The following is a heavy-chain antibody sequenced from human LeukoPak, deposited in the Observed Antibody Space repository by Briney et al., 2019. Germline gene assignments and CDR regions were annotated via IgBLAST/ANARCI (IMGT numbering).Heavy chain of an antibody. CDR2: ISGSGGST. V-gene: IGHV3-23*01. CDR3: AKAYTPDGRLYGGNPSPLDS. Sequence: GGSLRLSCAASGFTFSSYGMSWVRQAPGKGLEWVSAISGSGGSTYYADSVKGRFTISRDNSKNTLYLQMNSLRAEDTAVYYCAKAYTPDGRLYGGNPSPLDSWGQGTLVTVSS. J-gene: IGHJ4*02. CDR1: GFTFSSYG. D-gene: IGHD4-23*01.